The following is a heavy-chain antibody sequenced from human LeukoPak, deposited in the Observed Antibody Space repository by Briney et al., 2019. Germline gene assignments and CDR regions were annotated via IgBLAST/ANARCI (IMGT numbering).Heavy chain of an antibody. CDR1: GGSISSGGYY. V-gene: IGHV4-31*03. J-gene: IGHJ1*01. D-gene: IGHD6-19*01. Sequence: SETLSLTCTVSGGSISSGGYYWSWIRQRPGKGLEWIGYIYYSGSTYYNPSLKSRVTISVDTPKNQFSLKLSSVTAADTAVYYCVSGSSGWLYFQHWGQGTLVTVSS. CDR3: VSGSSGWLYFQH. CDR2: IYYSGST.